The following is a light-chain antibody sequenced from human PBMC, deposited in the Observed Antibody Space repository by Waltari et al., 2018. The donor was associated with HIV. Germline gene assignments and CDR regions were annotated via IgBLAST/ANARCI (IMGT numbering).Light chain of an antibody. CDR3: AAWDDSLSGYVV. J-gene: IGLJ2*01. V-gene: IGLV1-47*01. CDR2: RNK. Sequence: QSVLTQPPSASGTPGQRVTISCSGSSSNIGSNYVYWYQQLPGTAPKLLIYRNKLRPSGVPDRVSGSKSGTSASLTISGLRSEDEADYYCAAWDDSLSGYVVFGGGTKLTVL. CDR1: SSNIGSNY.